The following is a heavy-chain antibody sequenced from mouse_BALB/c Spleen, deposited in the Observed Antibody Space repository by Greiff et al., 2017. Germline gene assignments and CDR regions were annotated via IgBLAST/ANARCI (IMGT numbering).Heavy chain of an antibody. V-gene: IGHV1S127*01. J-gene: IGHJ4*01. CDR1: GYTFTSYW. CDR2: IDPSDSYT. CDR3: TRSGRYYAMDY. Sequence: QVQLQQPGAELVKPGASVKMSCKASGYTFTSYWMYWVKQRPGQGLEWIGVIDPSDSYTSYNQKFKGKATLTVDTSSSTAYMQLSSLTSEDSAVYYCTRSGRYYAMDYWGQGTSVTVSS.